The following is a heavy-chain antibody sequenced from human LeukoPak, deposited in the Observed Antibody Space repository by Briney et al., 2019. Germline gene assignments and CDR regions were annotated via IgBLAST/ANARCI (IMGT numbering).Heavy chain of an antibody. CDR1: GFTFSSYW. CDR2: INSDGSST. CDR3: ARDRRIAARFNAFDI. J-gene: IGHJ3*02. V-gene: IGHV3-74*01. Sequence: GGSLRLSCAASGFTFSSYWMHWVREASGKGLVWVSRINSDGSSTSYADSVKGRFTISRDNAKNTLYLQMNSLRAEDTAVYYCARDRRIAARFNAFDIWGQGTMVTVSS. D-gene: IGHD6-6*01.